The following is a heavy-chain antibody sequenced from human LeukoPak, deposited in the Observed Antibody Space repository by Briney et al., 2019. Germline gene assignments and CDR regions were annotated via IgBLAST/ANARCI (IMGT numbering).Heavy chain of an antibody. CDR1: GGSFSSYY. CDR3: ARQTWYSYGYIGVDFDY. D-gene: IGHD5-18*01. J-gene: IGHJ4*02. Sequence: SETLSLTCAAYGGSFSSYYWGWIRQPPGKGLEWIGSIYYSGSTYYNPSLKSRVTISVDTSKNQFSLKLSSVTAADTAVYYCARQTWYSYGYIGVDFDYWGQGTLVTVSS. V-gene: IGHV4-39*01. CDR2: IYYSGST.